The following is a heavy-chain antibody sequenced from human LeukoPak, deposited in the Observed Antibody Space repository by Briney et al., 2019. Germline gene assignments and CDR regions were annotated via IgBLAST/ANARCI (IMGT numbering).Heavy chain of an antibody. CDR2: IGPAGNT. D-gene: IGHD3-22*01. Sequence: GGALRLSCSVPGFTFSSYDVDWVRQATGKGLERVSPIGPAGNTYYPGSVKGRFTISRENAKNSLYLQMNSLRAGDTAVYYCARVEYDSSGYYFSYWGQGTLVTVPS. CDR1: GFTFSSYD. CDR3: ARVEYDSSGYYFSY. J-gene: IGHJ4*02. V-gene: IGHV3-13*01.